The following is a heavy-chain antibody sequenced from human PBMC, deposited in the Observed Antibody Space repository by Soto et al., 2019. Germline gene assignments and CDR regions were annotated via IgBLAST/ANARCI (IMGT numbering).Heavy chain of an antibody. D-gene: IGHD3-10*01. V-gene: IGHV3-30*18. Sequence: QVQLVESGGGVVQPGRSLRLSCAASGFTFSNYGMHWVRQAPGKGLEWVAFILYDGSDKYFADSVKGRFTISRDNSKNTLGLQMNSLRAEDTAVYYCAKDRIVMIRGVMNYYGMDVWGQGTTVTVSS. CDR2: ILYDGSDK. CDR3: AKDRIVMIRGVMNYYGMDV. J-gene: IGHJ6*02. CDR1: GFTFSNYG.